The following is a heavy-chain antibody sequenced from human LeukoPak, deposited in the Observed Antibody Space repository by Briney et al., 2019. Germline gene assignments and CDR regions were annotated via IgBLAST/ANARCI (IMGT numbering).Heavy chain of an antibody. D-gene: IGHD2-2*01. Sequence: ASVKVSCKASVYTFTDYFMHWVRQAPGQGLEWMGWINPSSGGTYFAQKFQGRVTMTRDTSISTAYMELRSLRPDDTAVYFCATGGRYCSSSNCYLDYWGQGTLVTVSS. CDR2: INPSSGGT. CDR3: ATGGRYCSSSNCYLDY. V-gene: IGHV1-2*02. J-gene: IGHJ4*02. CDR1: VYTFTDYF.